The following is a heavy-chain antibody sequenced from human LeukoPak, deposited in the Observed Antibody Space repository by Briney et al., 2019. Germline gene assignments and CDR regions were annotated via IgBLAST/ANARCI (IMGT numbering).Heavy chain of an antibody. Sequence: GGSLRLSCTASGFIFGDYGLSWVRQAPGKGLEWVGFIRSKAYGGTTEYAASVKGRFTISRDDSKSIAYLQMNSLKTEDTAVYYRTRIYGSGSYLCDYWGQGTLVIVSS. D-gene: IGHD3-10*01. V-gene: IGHV3-49*04. CDR3: TRIYGSGSYLCDY. J-gene: IGHJ4*02. CDR2: IRSKAYGGTT. CDR1: GFIFGDYG.